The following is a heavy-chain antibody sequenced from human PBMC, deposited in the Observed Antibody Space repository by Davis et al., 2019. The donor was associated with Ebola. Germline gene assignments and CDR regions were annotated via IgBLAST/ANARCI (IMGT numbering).Heavy chain of an antibody. V-gene: IGHV1-8*01. CDR2: MNPNSGNT. J-gene: IGHJ5*02. CDR1: GYTFSRYD. Sequence: AASVKVSCKASGYTFSRYDINWVRQATGQGLEWMGWMNPNSGNTGYAQKFQGRVTMTRNTSISTAYMELSSLRSEDTAVYYCAADYSGSHLYNWFDHWGQGTLVTVSS. CDR3: AADYSGSHLYNWFDH. D-gene: IGHD6-6*01.